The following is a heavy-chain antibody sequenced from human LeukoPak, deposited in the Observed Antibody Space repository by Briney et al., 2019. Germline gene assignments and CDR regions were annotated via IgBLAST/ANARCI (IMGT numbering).Heavy chain of an antibody. Sequence: GGSLRLSCAASGLTFSSCAMGWVRQAPGKGLDWVSGLSGGGGSTYYADSVKGRFTISRDNSKNTLYLQMNSLRSEDTAVYYCAKTGYCSSTSCSAGFDPWGQGTLVTVSS. CDR1: GLTFSSCA. V-gene: IGHV3-23*01. J-gene: IGHJ5*02. D-gene: IGHD2-2*01. CDR2: LSGGGGST. CDR3: AKTGYCSSTSCSAGFDP.